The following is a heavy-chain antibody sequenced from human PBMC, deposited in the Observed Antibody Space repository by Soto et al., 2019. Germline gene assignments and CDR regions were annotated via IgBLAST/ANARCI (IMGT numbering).Heavy chain of an antibody. CDR2: INMDGSTI. J-gene: IGHJ3*02. V-gene: IGHV3-74*01. D-gene: IGHD4-17*01. Sequence: SLRLSCTPSGVSFSTYWMHWVRRAPGEGLAWVSAINMDGSTINYADSVKGRFTISRDNSKNTLYLQMNSLRAEDTAVYYCAKDGNGYGDYESAFDIWGQGTIVTVSS. CDR3: AKDGNGYGDYESAFDI. CDR1: GVSFSTYW.